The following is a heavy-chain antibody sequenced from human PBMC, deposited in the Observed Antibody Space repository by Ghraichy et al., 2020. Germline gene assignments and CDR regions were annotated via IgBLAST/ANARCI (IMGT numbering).Heavy chain of an antibody. CDR1: GFTFSSYW. D-gene: IGHD3-3*01. CDR3: AREEGGSITIFGGYYYYGMDV. J-gene: IGHJ6*02. CDR2: IKQDGSEK. Sequence: GGSLRLSCAASGFTFSSYWMSWVRQAPGKGLEWVANIKQDGSEKYYVDSVKGRFTISRDNAKNSLYLQMNSLRAEDTAVYYCAREEGGSITIFGGYYYYGMDVWGQGTTVTVSS. V-gene: IGHV3-7*01.